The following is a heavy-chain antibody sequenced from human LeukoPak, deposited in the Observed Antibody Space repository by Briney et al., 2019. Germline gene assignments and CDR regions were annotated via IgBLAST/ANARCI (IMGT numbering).Heavy chain of an antibody. CDR3: GRAFPPLRTSSAGDL. CDR1: GVPLSDYE. V-gene: IGHV3-21*06. Sequence: GGPVRLSCWAWGVPLSDYEVKWMREARGRGLEGMGAISGRSHQTYYGDSVKGRFSISRDKAKNFLYLQMDGLGDEDTALYYCGRAFPPLRTSSAGDLWGQGTLVTVSS. D-gene: IGHD3-16*01. CDR2: ISGRSHQT. J-gene: IGHJ4*02.